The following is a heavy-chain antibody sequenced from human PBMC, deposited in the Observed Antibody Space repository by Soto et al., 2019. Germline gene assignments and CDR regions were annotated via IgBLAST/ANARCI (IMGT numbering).Heavy chain of an antibody. CDR3: ARVCRVYVFDY. V-gene: IGHV4-59*08. J-gene: IGHJ4*01. Sequence: PSETLSLTCTFSGGSISSYYWSWIRQPPGKGLEWIGYIYYSGSTNYNPSLKSRVTISVDTSKNQFSLKLSSVTAADTAGYYCARVCRVYVFDYLGQGNLVTVFS. CDR2: IYYSGST. CDR1: GGSISSYY. D-gene: IGHD3-16*01.